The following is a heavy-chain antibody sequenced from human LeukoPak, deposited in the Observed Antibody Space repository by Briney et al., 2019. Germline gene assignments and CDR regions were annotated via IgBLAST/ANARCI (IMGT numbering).Heavy chain of an antibody. CDR1: GFTFSSYS. CDR3: ARADPDAFDI. J-gene: IGHJ3*02. Sequence: PGGSLRLSCAASGFTFSSYSMNWVRQAPGKGLEWVSSISSSSYIYYADSVKGRFTISRDSAKNSLYLQMNSLRAEDTAVYYCARADPDAFDIWGQGTMVTVSS. CDR2: ISSSSYI. V-gene: IGHV3-21*01.